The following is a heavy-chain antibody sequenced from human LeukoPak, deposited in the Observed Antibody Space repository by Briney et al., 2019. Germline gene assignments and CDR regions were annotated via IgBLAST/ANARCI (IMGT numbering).Heavy chain of an antibody. V-gene: IGHV5-51*01. CDR3: ARQGCSGGSCYQTGANYYYGMDV. D-gene: IGHD2-15*01. J-gene: IGHJ6*02. CDR2: IYPGDSGT. CDR1: GYSFTSYW. Sequence: GESLKISCKGSGYSFTSYWIGWVRQMPGKGLEWMGIIYPGDSGTRYSPSFQGQVTISADKSISTAYLQWSSLKASDTAMYYCARQGCSGGSCYQTGANYYYGMDVWGQGTTVTVSS.